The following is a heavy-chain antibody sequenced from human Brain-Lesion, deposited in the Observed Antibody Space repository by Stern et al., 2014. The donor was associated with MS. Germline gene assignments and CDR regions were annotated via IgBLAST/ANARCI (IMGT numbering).Heavy chain of an antibody. CDR1: GGSISRSTYY. Sequence: ESGPGLVKPSETLSLTCSVSGGSISRSTYYWGWIRQPPGKGLEWIGSIYYSGTTYYNPSLKGRAPIDPPTTHSSLRLPLGTAADTAVYYCARHDGWLPHYWSQGTLVTVSS. V-gene: IGHV4-39*01. CDR2: IYYSGTT. D-gene: IGHD5-12*01. J-gene: IGHJ4*02. CDR3: ARHDGWLPHY.